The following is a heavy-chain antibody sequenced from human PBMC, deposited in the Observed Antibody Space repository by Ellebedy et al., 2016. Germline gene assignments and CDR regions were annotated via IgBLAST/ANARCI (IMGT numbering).Heavy chain of an antibody. D-gene: IGHD6-13*01. CDR1: GGSISSYY. V-gene: IGHV4-59*01. CDR2: IYYSGST. J-gene: IGHJ4*02. Sequence: SETLSLACTVSGGSISSYYWSWIRQPPGKGLEWIGYIYYSGSTNYNPSLKSRVTISVDTSKNQFSLKLSSVTAADTAVYYCAREGIAAAGPFDYWGQGTLVTVSS. CDR3: AREGIAAAGPFDY.